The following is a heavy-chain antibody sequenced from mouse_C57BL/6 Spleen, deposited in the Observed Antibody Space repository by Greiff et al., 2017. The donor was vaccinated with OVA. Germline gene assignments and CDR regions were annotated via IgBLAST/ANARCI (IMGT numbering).Heavy chain of an antibody. CDR1: GYTFTDYE. CDR2: IDPETGGT. J-gene: IGHJ2*01. CDR3: TRWGGTPYYFDY. Sequence: VQVVESGAELVRPGASVTLSCKASGYTFTDYEMHWVKQTPVHGLEWIGAIDPETGGTAYNQKFKGKAILTADKSSSTAYMELRSLTSEDSAVYYCTRWGGTPYYFDYWGQGTTLTVSS. V-gene: IGHV1-15*01.